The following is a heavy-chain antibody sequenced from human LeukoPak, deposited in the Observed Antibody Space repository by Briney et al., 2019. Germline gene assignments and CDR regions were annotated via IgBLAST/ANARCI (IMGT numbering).Heavy chain of an antibody. CDR3: ARESVQLWLYVFDY. CDR1: GFTFSGYW. J-gene: IGHJ4*02. D-gene: IGHD5-18*01. V-gene: IGHV3-7*05. Sequence: GSLRLSCAASGFTFSGYWMSWVRQAPGKGLEWVDNIKQDGSEKYYVDSVKGRFTISRDNAKNSLYLQMSSLRVEDTAVYYCARESVQLWLYVFDYWGQGSLVTVSS. CDR2: IKQDGSEK.